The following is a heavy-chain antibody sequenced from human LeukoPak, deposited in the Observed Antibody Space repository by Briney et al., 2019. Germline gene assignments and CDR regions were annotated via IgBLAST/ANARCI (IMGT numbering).Heavy chain of an antibody. D-gene: IGHD3/OR15-3a*01. CDR2: ITPILGLR. V-gene: IGHV1-69*04. CDR3: ARGRGSRTGFNGDYLDH. CDR1: GGPFSSHA. Sequence: ASVKVSCKTSGGPFSSHAINWVRQAPGQGLEWVGRITPILGLRNYAQKFQGRVTITADKSTATVSMDLTSLTSEDTAVYFCARGRGSRTGFNGDYLDHWGQGTLVTVTS. J-gene: IGHJ4*02.